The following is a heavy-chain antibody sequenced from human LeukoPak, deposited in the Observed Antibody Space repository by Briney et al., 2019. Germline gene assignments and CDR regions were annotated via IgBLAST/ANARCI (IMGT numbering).Heavy chain of an antibody. D-gene: IGHD3-10*01. V-gene: IGHV3-13*01. Sequence: GGSLRLSCAASGFTFSSYDMHWVRQAPGKGLEWVSAIGTAGYTYYPGSVKGRFTISRENAKNSLYLQMNSLRAGDTAVYYCARGHRTSLWFGELSHGMDVWGQGTTVTVSS. CDR2: IGTAGYT. J-gene: IGHJ6*02. CDR1: GFTFSSYD. CDR3: ARGHRTSLWFGELSHGMDV.